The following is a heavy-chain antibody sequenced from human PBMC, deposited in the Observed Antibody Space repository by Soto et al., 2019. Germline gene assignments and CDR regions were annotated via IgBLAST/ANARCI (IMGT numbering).Heavy chain of an antibody. CDR3: ATMKGGYHSYSYRMDV. D-gene: IGHD3-16*02. Sequence: QVQLVQSGAEVKKPGSSVKVSCKASGGTFTSYAISWVRQAPGQGLEWVGGIIPIFGTADYAQKFQGRVTIPADASTSTAYMALSSLRSEDTAVYYCATMKGGYHSYSYRMDVWGQGTTVTVSS. J-gene: IGHJ6*02. V-gene: IGHV1-69*12. CDR2: IIPIFGTA. CDR1: GGTFTSYA.